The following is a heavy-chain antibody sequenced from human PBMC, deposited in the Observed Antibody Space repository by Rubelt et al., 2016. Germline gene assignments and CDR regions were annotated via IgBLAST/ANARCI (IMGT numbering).Heavy chain of an antibody. J-gene: IGHJ3*02. CDR2: SGGST. V-gene: IGHV3-66*01. D-gene: IGHD3-10*01. Sequence: SGGSTYYADSVKGRFTISRDNSKNTLYLQMNSLRAEDTAVYYCARGPGFRGIWGQGTMVTVPS. CDR3: ARGPGFRGI.